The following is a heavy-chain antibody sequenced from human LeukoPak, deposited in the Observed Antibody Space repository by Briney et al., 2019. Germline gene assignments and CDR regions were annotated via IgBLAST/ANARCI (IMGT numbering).Heavy chain of an antibody. D-gene: IGHD3-3*01. J-gene: IGHJ4*02. V-gene: IGHV3-66*01. CDR3: ARTYYDYRVGTNYFDY. CDR1: GXSVTTSY. CDR2: TYSGGST. Sequence: GGSLRLSCAASGXSVTTSYMSWVRQAPGKGLEWVSVTYSGGSTSHADSVKGRFTVSRDDSKNMVYLQMNSMRHDDTAVYYCARTYYDYRVGTNYFDYWGQGTLVTVSS.